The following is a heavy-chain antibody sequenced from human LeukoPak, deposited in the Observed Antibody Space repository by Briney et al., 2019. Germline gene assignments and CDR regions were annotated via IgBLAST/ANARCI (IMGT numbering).Heavy chain of an antibody. CDR3: ARCRYTYGCFDS. CDR2: INHSEST. D-gene: IGHD5-18*01. CDR1: GGSFNDYY. V-gene: IGHV4-34*01. J-gene: IGHJ4*02. Sequence: SETLSLTCAVYGGSFNDYYWTWIRQSPRQGQEWMGEINHSESTSYNPYLNSRVTISVSASTTQISLKLNSVTAGDKAVYYCARCRYTYGCFDSWGQGTVVTVSS.